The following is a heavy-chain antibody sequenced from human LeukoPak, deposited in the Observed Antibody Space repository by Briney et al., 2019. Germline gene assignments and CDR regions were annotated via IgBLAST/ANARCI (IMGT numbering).Heavy chain of an antibody. Sequence: SETLSLTCTFSGGSISSSSYYWGWIRQPPGKGVEWIGSVYHSGSTYYNPPLKSRVTISVDTSKNQFSLKLSSVTAADTAVYYCAREKMTTVTRPPNWFDPWGQGTLVTVSS. D-gene: IGHD4-17*01. CDR2: VYHSGST. CDR3: AREKMTTVTRPPNWFDP. CDR1: GGSISSSSYY. J-gene: IGHJ5*02. V-gene: IGHV4-39*07.